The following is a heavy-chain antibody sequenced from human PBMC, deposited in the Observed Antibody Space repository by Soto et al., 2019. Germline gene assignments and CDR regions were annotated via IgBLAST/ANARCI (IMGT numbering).Heavy chain of an antibody. Sequence: EVQLVESGGVVEQPGGSLRLSCAASGFTFDDYTMHWVRQAPGKGLEWVSLISWDGGTTYYADSVKGRFTISRDNSKNSLYLQMNSLTTEDTALYYCSAVAGRGSFDYWGQGTLVTVSS. V-gene: IGHV3-43*01. CDR3: SAVAGRGSFDY. CDR2: ISWDGGTT. J-gene: IGHJ4*02. D-gene: IGHD6-19*01. CDR1: GFTFDDYT.